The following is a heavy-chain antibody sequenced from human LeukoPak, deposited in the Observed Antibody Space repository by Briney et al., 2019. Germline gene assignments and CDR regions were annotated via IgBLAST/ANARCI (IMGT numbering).Heavy chain of an antibody. CDR1: GFTFSSYS. V-gene: IGHV3-48*04. CDR2: ISSSGSTE. CDR3: ARSSISHDF. Sequence: PGGSLRLSCAASGFTFSSYSMNWVRQAPGKGLEWVSYISSSGSTEFYADSVKGRFTISRDNAKNSLYLQMNSLRAEDTAVYYCARSSISHDFWGQGTLVTVSS. J-gene: IGHJ4*02. D-gene: IGHD3-3*01.